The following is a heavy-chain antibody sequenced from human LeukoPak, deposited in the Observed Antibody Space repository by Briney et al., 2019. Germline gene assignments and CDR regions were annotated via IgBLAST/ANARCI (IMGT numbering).Heavy chain of an antibody. Sequence: PGGSLRLSCAGSGFDFSSYWMAWVRQAPGKGLEWVASINQDVSRTHYVNSVKGRFTISRDNAKSSLFLQMTSLRVEDTAVYYCARLKDDVTKFDYWGQGTLVTVSS. CDR3: ARLKDDVTKFDY. CDR1: GFDFSSYW. V-gene: IGHV3-7*01. CDR2: INQDVSRT. D-gene: IGHD2-8*01. J-gene: IGHJ4*02.